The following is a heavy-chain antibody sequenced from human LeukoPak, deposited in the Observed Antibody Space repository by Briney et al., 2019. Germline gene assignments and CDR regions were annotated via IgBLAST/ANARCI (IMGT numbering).Heavy chain of an antibody. Sequence: PGGSLRLSCAASGFNFSSYWMHWVRQAPGEGLVWVSRINIDGSTITYTDSVKGRFTISRDNSKKMLYLDMSSLRVEDTALYFCAKVGHGSSWFESWGQGTLIIFSS. CDR3: AKVGHGSSWFES. CDR2: INIDGSTI. D-gene: IGHD6-13*01. V-gene: IGHV3-74*01. CDR1: GFNFSSYW. J-gene: IGHJ5*01.